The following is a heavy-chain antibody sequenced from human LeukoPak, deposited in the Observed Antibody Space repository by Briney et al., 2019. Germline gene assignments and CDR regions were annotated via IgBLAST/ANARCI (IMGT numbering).Heavy chain of an antibody. Sequence: SETLSLTCAIYGGSFSGYYWSWIRQPPGKGLEWVGEINHSGSTNYNPSLKSRVTISVDTSKNQFSLKLSSVTAADTAVYYCARLKGSGSYSRRFDYWGQGTLVTVSS. CDR1: GGSFSGYY. V-gene: IGHV4-34*01. J-gene: IGHJ4*02. CDR2: INHSGST. D-gene: IGHD3-10*01. CDR3: ARLKGSGSYSRRFDY.